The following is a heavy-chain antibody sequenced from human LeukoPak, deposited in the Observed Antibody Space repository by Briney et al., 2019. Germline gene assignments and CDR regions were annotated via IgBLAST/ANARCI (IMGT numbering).Heavy chain of an antibody. CDR3: ARVGSSGSGSYYPDY. Sequence: PSEPLSLTCTVSGGSISSYYWSWIRQPAGKGLEWIGRIYTSGSTSYNPSLKSRVTMSVDTSKNQFSLKLSSVTAADTAVYYCARVGSSGSGSYYPDYWGQGTLVTVSS. J-gene: IGHJ4*02. V-gene: IGHV4-4*07. CDR2: IYTSGST. D-gene: IGHD3-10*01. CDR1: GGSISSYY.